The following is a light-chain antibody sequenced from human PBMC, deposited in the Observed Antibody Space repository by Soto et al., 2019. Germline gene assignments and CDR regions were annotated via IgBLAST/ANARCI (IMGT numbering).Light chain of an antibody. CDR2: AAS. CDR3: QRGYDTPLS. CDR1: QNINNY. V-gene: IGKV1-39*01. Sequence: DILMTQSPSSLSASVGDRVTITCRTTQNINNYLNWYQQKPGKAPKVLIYAASTLHSGIPSKFRGAGSGTECTLTVSGLQPEDFATYYCQRGYDTPLSFGPGTKVEI. J-gene: IGKJ3*01.